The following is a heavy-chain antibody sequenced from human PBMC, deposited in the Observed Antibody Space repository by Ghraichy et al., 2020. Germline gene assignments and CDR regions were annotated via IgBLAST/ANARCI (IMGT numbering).Heavy chain of an antibody. CDR1: GGSISSSSYY. CDR3: ARDNCSSTSCYEGDYYYYGMDV. CDR2: IYYSGST. V-gene: IGHV4-39*07. Sequence: SETLSLTCTVSGGSISSSSYYWGWLRQPPGKGLEWIGRIYYSGSTYYNPSLKSRVTISVDTSKTQFSLKLSSVTAADTAVYYCARDNCSSTSCYEGDYYYYGMDVWGQGTTVTVSS. D-gene: IGHD2-2*01. J-gene: IGHJ6*02.